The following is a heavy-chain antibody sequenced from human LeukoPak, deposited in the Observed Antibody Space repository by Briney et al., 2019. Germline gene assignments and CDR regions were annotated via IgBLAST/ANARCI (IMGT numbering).Heavy chain of an antibody. CDR1: GGTFSSYA. CDR3: ARDLPGGLVPFDY. Sequence: GASVKVSCKASGGTFSSYAISWVRQAPGQGLEWMGWMNPNSGNTGYAQKFQGRVTITRDTSASTAYMELSSLRSEDTAVYYCARDLPGGLVPFDYWGQGTLVTVSS. J-gene: IGHJ4*02. D-gene: IGHD6-19*01. V-gene: IGHV1-8*03. CDR2: MNPNSGNT.